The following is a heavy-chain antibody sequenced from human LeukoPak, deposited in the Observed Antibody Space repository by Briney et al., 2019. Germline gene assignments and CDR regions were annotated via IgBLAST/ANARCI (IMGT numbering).Heavy chain of an antibody. Sequence: ASVKVSCKASGYIFVDYYIQWMRQAPGQGLEWMGWINPKSGATKYAQKFRDRVTMTRDTSINTVYMELSRLRSDDTAVYYCARGWYKSGWYTLDYWGQGTLVTVSS. J-gene: IGHJ4*02. CDR3: ARGWYKSGWYTLDY. D-gene: IGHD6-19*01. V-gene: IGHV1-2*02. CDR1: GYIFVDYY. CDR2: INPKSGAT.